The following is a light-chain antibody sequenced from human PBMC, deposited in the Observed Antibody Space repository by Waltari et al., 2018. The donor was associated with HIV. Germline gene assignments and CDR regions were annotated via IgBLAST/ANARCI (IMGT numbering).Light chain of an antibody. CDR3: SSYTNSSPYV. Sequence: QSALTQPASVSGSPGQSITISCTGTSSDVGDFKSVSWYQQHPGKAPKLMIYDVTKRPSGVSNRFSGSKSGSTASLTISGLQPEDEADYYCSSYTNSSPYVFGTGTKVTVL. V-gene: IGLV2-14*03. J-gene: IGLJ1*01. CDR1: SSDVGDFKS. CDR2: DVT.